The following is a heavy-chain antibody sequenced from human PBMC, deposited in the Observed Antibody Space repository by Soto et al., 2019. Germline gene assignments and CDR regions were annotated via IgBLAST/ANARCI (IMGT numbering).Heavy chain of an antibody. CDR1: GFSLSRTA. Sequence: EVQLLDSGGGLVQPGGSLRLSCAASGFSLSRTAMSWVRQAPGKGLEWVSASGSSRVTTYYTDSVKGRFTISRASSKTRLYLQMVRLRAEDTALYYCARRDITMTCFDFWGQGTLVTVSS. V-gene: IGHV3-23*01. CDR3: ARRDITMTCFDF. CDR2: SGSSRVTT. D-gene: IGHD1-20*01. J-gene: IGHJ4*02.